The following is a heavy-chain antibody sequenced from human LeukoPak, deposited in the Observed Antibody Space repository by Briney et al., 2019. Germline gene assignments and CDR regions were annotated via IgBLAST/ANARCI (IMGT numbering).Heavy chain of an antibody. J-gene: IGHJ4*02. Sequence: ASVKVSCKASGYTFTSYDINWVRQATGQGLEWMGWMNPNSGNTGYAQKFQGRVTMTRNTSISTAYMELSSLRSEDTAVYYCARDPYSSGWADYWGQGTLVTVSS. D-gene: IGHD6-19*01. V-gene: IGHV1-8*01. CDR2: MNPNSGNT. CDR3: ARDPYSSGWADY. CDR1: GYTFTSYD.